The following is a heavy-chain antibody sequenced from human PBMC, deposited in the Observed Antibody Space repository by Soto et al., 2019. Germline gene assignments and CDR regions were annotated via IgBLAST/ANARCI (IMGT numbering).Heavy chain of an antibody. CDR3: AKGLAGIMITFLAALDI. Sequence: PGGSLRLSCAASGFTFSSYAMSWVRQAPGKGLEWVSAISGSGGSTYYADSVKGRFTISRDNSKNTLYLQMNSLRAEDTSVYYCAKGLAGIMITFLAALDIWGQGTMVTVSS. CDR2: ISGSGGST. J-gene: IGHJ3*02. V-gene: IGHV3-23*01. CDR1: GFTFSSYA. D-gene: IGHD3-16*01.